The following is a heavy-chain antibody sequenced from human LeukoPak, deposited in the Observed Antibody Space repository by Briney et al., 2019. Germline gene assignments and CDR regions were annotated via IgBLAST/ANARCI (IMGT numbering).Heavy chain of an antibody. CDR3: AREPPVRGGFNWFDP. CDR1: GGTFSSHT. J-gene: IGHJ5*02. V-gene: IGHV1-69*04. Sequence: SAKVSCXASGGTFSSHTISWVRQAPGQGLEWMGNIIPILGIRNYAQKFQGRVTITADKPTSTAYMDLSSLRSQDTAVYYCAREPPVRGGFNWFDPWGQGTLVTVSS. CDR2: IIPILGIR. D-gene: IGHD3-10*01.